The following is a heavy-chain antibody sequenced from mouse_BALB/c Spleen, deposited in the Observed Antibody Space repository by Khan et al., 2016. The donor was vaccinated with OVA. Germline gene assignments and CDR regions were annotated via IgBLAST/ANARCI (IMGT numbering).Heavy chain of an antibody. V-gene: IGHV1S136*01. D-gene: IGHD3-1*01. Sequence: VQLKQSGPDLVKPGASVKMSCKASGYTFTNYIMHWVKQKLGQGLEWIGYINPDNDGIRYNEKFKDKATLTSDKSSSTAYLELSSLTSEDSEVYYCARDESSGGFSCSYWGQGTLVTVSA. CDR1: GYTFTNYI. CDR2: INPDNDGI. CDR3: ARDESSGGFSCSY. J-gene: IGHJ3*01.